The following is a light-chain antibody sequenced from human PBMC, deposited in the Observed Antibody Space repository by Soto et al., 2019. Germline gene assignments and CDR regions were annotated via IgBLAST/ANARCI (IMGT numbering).Light chain of an antibody. CDR1: QSVSTNY. V-gene: IGKV3-20*01. CDR3: QQYLSSPEIT. J-gene: IGKJ5*01. Sequence: DIVLTQSPGTLSYPPGERATLFCRASQSVSTNYLAWHQQRPGQAPTLLIYAASNRATGIPDRFSGSGSGTDFTLTISRLEPEDFAVYYCQQYLSSPEITFGQGTRLEIK. CDR2: AAS.